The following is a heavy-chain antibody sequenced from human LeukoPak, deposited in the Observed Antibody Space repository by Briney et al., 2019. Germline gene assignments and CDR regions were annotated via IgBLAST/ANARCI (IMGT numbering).Heavy chain of an antibody. CDR3: ARDRGSSWYVDY. CDR2: ISSSSSYI. J-gene: IGHJ4*02. V-gene: IGHV3-21*01. D-gene: IGHD6-13*01. CDR1: GFTFSNYA. Sequence: GGSLSLFCAASGFTFSNYAVTWVRQAPGKGLEWVSSISSSSSYIYYADSVKGRFTISRDNAKNSLYLQMNSLRAEDTAVYYCARDRGSSWYVDYWGQGTLVTVSS.